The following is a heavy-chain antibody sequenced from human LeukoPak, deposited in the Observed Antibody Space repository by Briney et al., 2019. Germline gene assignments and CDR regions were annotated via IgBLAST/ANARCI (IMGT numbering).Heavy chain of an antibody. CDR3: ARKYSYYDFWSGQTWCYFDY. J-gene: IGHJ4*02. CDR1: GGSISSYY. V-gene: IGHV4-59*01. Sequence: SETLSLTCTVSGGSISSYYWSWIRQPPGKGLEWIGYIYYSGSTNYNPSLKSRVTISVDTSKNQFSLKLSSVTAADTAVYYCARKYSYYDFWSGQTWCYFDYWGQGALVTVSS. CDR2: IYYSGST. D-gene: IGHD3-3*01.